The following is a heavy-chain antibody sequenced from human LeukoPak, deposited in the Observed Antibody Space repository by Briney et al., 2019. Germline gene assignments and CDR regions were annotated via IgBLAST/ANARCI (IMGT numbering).Heavy chain of an antibody. CDR2: ISGNGEST. CDR3: SGSYYCRYFHR. D-gene: IGHD2-15*01. J-gene: IGHJ4*02. Sequence: PGGSLRLSCAASGLIFSSYAMNWVRQAPGKGLEWVSVISGNGESTYYVDSVRGRFAISRDNSKSTLYLQMSSLRVEDTALYYCSGSYYCRYFHRRGQGSMV. V-gene: IGHV3-23*01. CDR1: GLIFSSYA.